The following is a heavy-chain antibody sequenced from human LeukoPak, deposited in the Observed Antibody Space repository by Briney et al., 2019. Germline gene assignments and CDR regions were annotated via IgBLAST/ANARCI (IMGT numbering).Heavy chain of an antibody. Sequence: PTGGSLRLSCAASGFTFSSYAMSWVRQAPGKGLEWVSGISTGGNTYYADSVKGRFTISRDNSKNTLYLQMNSLRAEDTAVYYCAKDSGGYSYGFDAFDIWGQGTMVTVSS. CDR2: ISTGGNT. CDR1: GFTFSSYA. J-gene: IGHJ3*02. D-gene: IGHD5-18*01. CDR3: AKDSGGYSYGFDAFDI. V-gene: IGHV3-23*01.